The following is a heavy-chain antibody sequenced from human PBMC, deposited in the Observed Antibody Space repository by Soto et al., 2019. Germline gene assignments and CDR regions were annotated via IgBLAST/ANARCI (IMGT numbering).Heavy chain of an antibody. V-gene: IGHV4-4*07. D-gene: IGHD2-21*02. Sequence: SEXLSLTCTVSGFSVTSYTWSWVRQPANKGLEWIGRVFSSVSATYNPSLKSRVSISMDTAENRVSLKLDSVTAADAGVYFCARDGMTTGDTWGPGHLVTVSS. J-gene: IGHJ4*02. CDR1: GFSVTSYT. CDR3: ARDGMTTGDT. CDR2: VFSSVSA.